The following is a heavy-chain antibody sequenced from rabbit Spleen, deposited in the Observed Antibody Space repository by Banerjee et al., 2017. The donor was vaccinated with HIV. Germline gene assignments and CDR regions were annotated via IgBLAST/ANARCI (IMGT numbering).Heavy chain of an antibody. Sequence: QQQLVESGGGLVKPGASLTLTCKASGFSFSNKAVMCWVRQAPGKGLEWIACFYTGRSGITYYANWAKGRFTISKTSSTTVPLQMTSLTAADTATYFCARDLAGVIGWNFNLWGPGTLVTVS. D-gene: IGHD4-1*01. CDR1: GFSFSNKAV. J-gene: IGHJ4*01. CDR2: FYTGRSGIT. CDR3: ARDLAGVIGWNFNL. V-gene: IGHV1S45*01.